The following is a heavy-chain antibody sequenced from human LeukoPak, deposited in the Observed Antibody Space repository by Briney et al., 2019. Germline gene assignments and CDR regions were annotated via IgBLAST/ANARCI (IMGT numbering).Heavy chain of an antibody. J-gene: IGHJ4*02. Sequence: GGSLRLSCAASGFTFSSYGMHWVRQAPGKGLEWVAVISYDGSNKYYADSVKGRFTISRDNSKNSLYLQMNSLRAEDTAVYYCARESRGGFDYWGQGTLVTVSS. CDR2: ISYDGSNK. CDR3: ARESRGGFDY. CDR1: GFTFSSYG. D-gene: IGHD3-16*01. V-gene: IGHV3-30*03.